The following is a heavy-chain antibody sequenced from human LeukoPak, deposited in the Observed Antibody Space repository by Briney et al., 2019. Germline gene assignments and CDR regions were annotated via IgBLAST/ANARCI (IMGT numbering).Heavy chain of an antibody. V-gene: IGHV3-30*01. D-gene: IGHD3-10*01. CDR2: ISYDGSNK. CDR1: GFTFSSYA. Sequence: PGGSLRLSCAASGFTFSSYAMHWVRQAPGKGLEWVAVISYDGSNKYYADSVKGRFTISRDNSKNTLYLQMNSLRAEDTAVYYCARDDGFYSASGIYQNYFDHWGQGILVTVSP. CDR3: ARDDGFYSASGIYQNYFDH. J-gene: IGHJ4*02.